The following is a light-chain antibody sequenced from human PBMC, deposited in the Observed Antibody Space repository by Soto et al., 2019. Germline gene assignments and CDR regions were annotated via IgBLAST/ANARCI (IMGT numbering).Light chain of an antibody. CDR2: DAS. CDR3: QQRSSWPPT. CDR1: QSVSSY. Sequence: EIVLTQSPATLSLSPGESATLSCRASQSVSSYLAWYQQKPGQAPSLLFHDASNRATGIPARFSGSGSGTDFTLTISSLAPEDFAVYYCQQRSSWPPTFGQGTRLEIK. J-gene: IGKJ5*01. V-gene: IGKV3-11*01.